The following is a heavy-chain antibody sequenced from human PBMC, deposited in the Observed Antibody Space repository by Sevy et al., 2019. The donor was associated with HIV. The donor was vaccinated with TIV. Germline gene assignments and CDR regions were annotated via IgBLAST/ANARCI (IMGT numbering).Heavy chain of an antibody. J-gene: IGHJ4*02. Sequence: GGSLRLSCAASGFTFSSYAMHWVRQAPGKGLEWVAVISYDGGNKYYADSVKGRFTISRDNSKNTLYLQMNSLRAEDTAVYYCGRVVVITRGGDYWGQGTLVTVSS. V-gene: IGHV3-30-3*01. CDR3: GRVVVITRGGDY. CDR2: ISYDGGNK. D-gene: IGHD3-22*01. CDR1: GFTFSSYA.